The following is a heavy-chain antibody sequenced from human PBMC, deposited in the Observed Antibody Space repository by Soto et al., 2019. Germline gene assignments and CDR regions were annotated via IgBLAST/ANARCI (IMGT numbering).Heavy chain of an antibody. D-gene: IGHD1-1*01. V-gene: IGHV4-30-2*01. CDR1: GGSISSGGYS. J-gene: IGHJ2*01. CDR2: IYYSGTT. Sequence: QLQLQESGSGLVKPSQTLFLTCAVSGGSISSGGYSWNWIRQPPGKGLEWIGYIYYSGTTYYNPSLKSRVTISVDGSRNQFSVRLSSVTAADTAVYYCARDRAGTNIFDLWGRGTLVTVSS. CDR3: ARDRAGTNIFDL.